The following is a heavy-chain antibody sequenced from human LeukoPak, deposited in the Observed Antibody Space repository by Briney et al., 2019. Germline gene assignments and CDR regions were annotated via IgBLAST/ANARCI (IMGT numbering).Heavy chain of an antibody. J-gene: IGHJ4*02. Sequence: GGSLRLSCAASGLTFSRFWMSWVRQAPGKGLEWVANIKQDGSEKYYVDSVKGRFTISRDNAKNSLYLQMNSLRAEDTAVFYCARDGTYTDYDPDFDIWGQGTLVTVSS. CDR3: ARDGTYTDYDPDFDI. V-gene: IGHV3-7*04. CDR2: IKQDGSEK. D-gene: IGHD5-12*01. CDR1: GLTFSRFW.